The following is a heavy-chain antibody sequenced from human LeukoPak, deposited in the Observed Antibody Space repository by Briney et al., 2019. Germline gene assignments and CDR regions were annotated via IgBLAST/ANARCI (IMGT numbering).Heavy chain of an antibody. CDR1: GFTFSSYA. J-gene: IGHJ4*02. V-gene: IGHV3-30-3*01. CDR2: ISYDGSNK. Sequence: GRSLRLSCAASGFTFSSYAMHWVRQAPGKGLEWVAVISYDGSNKYYADPVKGRFTISRDNSKNTLYLQMNSLRAEDTAVYYCAKDQYYYDSSGSDYWGQGTLVTVSS. D-gene: IGHD3-22*01. CDR3: AKDQYYYDSSGSDY.